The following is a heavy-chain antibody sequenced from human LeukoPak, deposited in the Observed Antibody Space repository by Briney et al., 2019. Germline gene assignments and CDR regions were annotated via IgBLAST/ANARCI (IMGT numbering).Heavy chain of an antibody. J-gene: IGHJ5*02. Sequence: SETLSLTCTVSGGSISSNSFFWGWIRQPPGKGLEWVATIYYSGSTFYNPSLKSRVTIFADTSKNQFSLRLSSVTAADTAVYYCARKKAAPGRVEWFDPWGQGTLVTVSS. CDR1: GGSISSNSFF. CDR3: ARKKAAPGRVEWFDP. CDR2: IYYSGST. V-gene: IGHV4-39*01. D-gene: IGHD6-13*01.